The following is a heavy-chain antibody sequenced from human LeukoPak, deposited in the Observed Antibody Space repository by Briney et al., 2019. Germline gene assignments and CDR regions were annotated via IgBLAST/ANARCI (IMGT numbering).Heavy chain of an antibody. CDR2: VSQSGGA. CDR1: GGSFSGYH. V-gene: IGHV4-34*01. J-gene: IGHJ3*02. Sequence: SETLSLTCAVSGGSFSGYHCSWIRQTPGKGLEGIGEVSQSGGASYNPSLKSRVTISVETSKNHFSLKLSSVTAADTAMYYCAGSYGGNAVGPFDIWGQGTMVTVSS. D-gene: IGHD4-23*01. CDR3: AGSYGGNAVGPFDI.